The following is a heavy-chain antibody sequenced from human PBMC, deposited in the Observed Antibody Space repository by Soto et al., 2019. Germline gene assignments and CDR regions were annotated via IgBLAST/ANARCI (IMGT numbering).Heavy chain of an antibody. D-gene: IGHD2-2*01. V-gene: IGHV6-1*01. CDR2: TYYRSKWYN. Sequence: SQTLSLTCAISVDSVSSNSAAWNWIRQSPSRGLEWLGRTYYRSKWYNDYAVSVKSRITINPDTSKNQFSLQLNSVTPEDTAVYYCARVRRQYCSSTSCYFWFDPWGQGTLVTVSS. CDR3: ARVRRQYCSSTSCYFWFDP. J-gene: IGHJ5*02. CDR1: VDSVSSNSAA.